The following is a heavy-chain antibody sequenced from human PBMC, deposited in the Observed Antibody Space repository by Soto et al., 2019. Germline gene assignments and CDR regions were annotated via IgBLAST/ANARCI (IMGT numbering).Heavy chain of an antibody. CDR1: GFTFSANA. J-gene: IGHJ4*02. CDR2: IAYDGTIK. V-gene: IGHV3-30-3*01. Sequence: QEQLVESGGDVVQPGRSLTLSCAASGFTFSANAMHWVRQAPGKGLEWVAVIAYDGTIKIYRDSVKGRFTISRDDSKSTLYLQMNSLRPEYTAVYYWERDKIKGAPDYLDSWGQGTLVTVSS. CDR3: ERDKIKGAPDYLDS. D-gene: IGHD1-26*01.